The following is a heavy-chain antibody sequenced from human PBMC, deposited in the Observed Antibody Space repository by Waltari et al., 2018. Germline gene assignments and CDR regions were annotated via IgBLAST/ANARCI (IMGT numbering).Heavy chain of an antibody. J-gene: IGHJ4*02. Sequence: QVQLQESGPGLVKPSQHLSLTCPVSGGSISSGGSSWSWLRQHPGKGLEWIGYIYYSGSTYYNPSLKSRVTISVDTSKNQFSLKLSSVTAADTAVYYCARVDVQQLKGEDYWGQGTLVTVSS. CDR2: IYYSGST. CDR3: ARVDVQQLKGEDY. D-gene: IGHD6-13*01. V-gene: IGHV4-31*03. CDR1: GGSISSGGSS.